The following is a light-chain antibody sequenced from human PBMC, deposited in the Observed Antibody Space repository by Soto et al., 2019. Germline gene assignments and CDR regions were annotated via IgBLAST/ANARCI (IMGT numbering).Light chain of an antibody. CDR3: CSLTTSHTYV. Sequence: QAVLTQPASVSGSPGQSITISCTGTSSDIGHYDYVSWYQQHPGKAPKLMIYHVTYRPSGVSNRYSGSKSGNSASLTISGLQADDEADYYCCSLTTSHTYVFGNRTMVTVL. V-gene: IGLV2-14*03. CDR2: HVT. CDR1: SSDIGHYDY. J-gene: IGLJ1*01.